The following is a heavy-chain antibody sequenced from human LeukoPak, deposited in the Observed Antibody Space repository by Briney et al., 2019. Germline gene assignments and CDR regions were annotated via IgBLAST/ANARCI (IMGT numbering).Heavy chain of an antibody. Sequence: SETLSLTCTVSGGSISSYYWSWIRQPPGKGMEWIGYIYYSGTTNYNPSLKSRVTISVDTSKNQFSLKLSSVTAADTAVYHCARADYSGGRAGGFDIWGHGTVATVSS. CDR1: GGSISSYY. D-gene: IGHD6-19*01. V-gene: IGHV4-59*12. CDR2: IYYSGTT. J-gene: IGHJ3*02. CDR3: ARADYSGGRAGGFDI.